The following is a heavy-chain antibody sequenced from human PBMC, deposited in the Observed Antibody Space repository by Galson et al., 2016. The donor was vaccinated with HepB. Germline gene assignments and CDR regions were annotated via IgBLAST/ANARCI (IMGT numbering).Heavy chain of an antibody. CDR3: ARGSFDNTGHPGYFQH. CDR1: GFPFSDYT. J-gene: IGHJ1*01. V-gene: IGHV3-21*01. D-gene: IGHD3-22*01. Sequence: SLRLSCAASGFPFSDYTMNWVRQGPGKGLEWVSSISRNGSFIFYSDSVKGRFTISRDNAKNSLYLQMNSLRVEDTAVYYCARGSFDNTGHPGYFQHWGRGTLVTVSS. CDR2: ISRNGSFI.